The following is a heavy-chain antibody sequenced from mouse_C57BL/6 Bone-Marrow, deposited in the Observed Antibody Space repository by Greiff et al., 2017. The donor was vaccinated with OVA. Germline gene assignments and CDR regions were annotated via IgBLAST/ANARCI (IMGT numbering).Heavy chain of an antibody. J-gene: IGHJ3*01. D-gene: IGHD2-2*01. Sequence: QVQLQQPGAELVKPGASVKLSCKASGYTFTSYWMHWVKQRPGQGLEWIGMIHPNSGSTNYNEKFKSKATLTVDKSSSTAYMQLSSLTSEDSAVYCCASWDGYAWFAYWGQGILGTVSA. CDR1: GYTFTSYW. CDR2: IHPNSGST. V-gene: IGHV1-64*01. CDR3: ASWDGYAWFAY.